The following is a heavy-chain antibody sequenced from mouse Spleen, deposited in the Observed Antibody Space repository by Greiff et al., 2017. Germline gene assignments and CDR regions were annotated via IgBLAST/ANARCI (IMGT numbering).Heavy chain of an antibody. V-gene: IGHV5-17*01. D-gene: IGHD1-1*01. CDR1: GFTFSDYG. CDR2: ISSGSNTI. CDR3: ARPYYYVSSYVSCFAY. Sequence: EVKLVESGGGLVKPGGSLKLSCAASGFTFSDYGMHWVRQAPEKGLEWVAYISSGSNTIYYADTVKGRFTISRDNAKNTLFLQMTSLRSEDTAMYYCARPYYYVSSYVSCFAYWGQGTLVTVSA. J-gene: IGHJ3*01.